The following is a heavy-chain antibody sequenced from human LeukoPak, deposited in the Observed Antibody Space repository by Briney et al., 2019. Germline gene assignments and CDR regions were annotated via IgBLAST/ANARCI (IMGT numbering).Heavy chain of an antibody. CDR2: ISYVGSNK. J-gene: IGHJ3*02. D-gene: IGHD4-17*01. V-gene: IGHV3-30*04. CDR3: ARDGYGDYNAFDI. Sequence: GGSLRLSCAASGFTFSSYAMHWVRQAPGKGLEWVAVISYVGSNKYYADSVKGRFTISRDNSKNTLYLQMNSLRAEDTAVYYCARDGYGDYNAFDIWGQGTMVTVSS. CDR1: GFTFSSYA.